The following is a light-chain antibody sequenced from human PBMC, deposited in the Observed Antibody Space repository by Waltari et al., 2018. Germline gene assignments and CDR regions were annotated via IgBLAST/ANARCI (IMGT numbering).Light chain of an antibody. J-gene: IGLJ1*01. Sequence: SYVLTQPPSVSVAPGQTARLTCVGHNIGGKSVHWYRQKPGRAPVLVGDDDSGRPPGIPERFSGSKSGNTATLTISRVEAEDEADYSCQVWDTGSDHLVFGTGTKVTVL. V-gene: IGLV3-21*02. CDR1: NIGGKS. CDR3: QVWDTGSDHLV. CDR2: DDS.